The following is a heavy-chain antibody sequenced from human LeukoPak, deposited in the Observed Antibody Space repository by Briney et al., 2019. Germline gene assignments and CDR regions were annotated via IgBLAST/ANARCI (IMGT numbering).Heavy chain of an antibody. CDR1: GGSISSGGYY. V-gene: IGHV4-30-2*01. J-gene: IGHJ4*02. CDR2: IYHSGST. Sequence: PSETLSLTCTVSGGSISSGGYYWSWTRQPPGKGLEWIGYIYHSGSTYYNPSLKSRVTISVDRSKNQFSLKLSSVTAADTAVYYCARGPGMVRGVIISRDPDYWGQGTLVTVSS. CDR3: ARGPGMVRGVIISRDPDY. D-gene: IGHD3-10*01.